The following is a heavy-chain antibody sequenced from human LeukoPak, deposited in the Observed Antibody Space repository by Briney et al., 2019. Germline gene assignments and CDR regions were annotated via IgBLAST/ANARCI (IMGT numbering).Heavy chain of an antibody. CDR1: GFTFSSYS. CDR3: ARDVLSYTLDY. Sequence: GGSLRLSCAASGFTFSSYSMNWVRQAPGKGLEWVSAISGSGGSTYYADSVKGRFTISRDNAKNSLYLQMNSLRAEDTAVYYCARDVLSYTLDYWGQGTLVTVSS. D-gene: IGHD3-16*02. CDR2: ISGSGGST. J-gene: IGHJ4*02. V-gene: IGHV3-21*01.